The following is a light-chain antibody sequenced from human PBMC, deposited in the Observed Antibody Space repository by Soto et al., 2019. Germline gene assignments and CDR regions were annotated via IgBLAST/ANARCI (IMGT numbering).Light chain of an antibody. CDR3: QQYNSYFPYT. V-gene: IGKV1-5*01. CDR1: QSISTY. Sequence: DIQMPQSNSTLSESVGDRVNISCRASQSISTYLAWYQQKAAKAPKLPTYGASNLESGVPSRFSGSGSGTEFTLTSRSLQPDDFATYYCQQYNSYFPYTFGQGTKLEIK. CDR2: GAS. J-gene: IGKJ2*01.